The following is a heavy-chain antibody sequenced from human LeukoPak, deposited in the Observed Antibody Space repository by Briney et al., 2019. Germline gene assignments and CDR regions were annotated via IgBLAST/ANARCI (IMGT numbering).Heavy chain of an antibody. CDR3: ARGHYFWFDP. D-gene: IGHD3-10*01. CDR2: VYYTGSS. V-gene: IGHV4-59*01. Sequence: SETLSLTCTVAGGSISSDYWRGSRPPPGEGVEWVGYVYYTGSSNYNPSLKSRVTIQIDTSKSQFSLKLSSVTAAATAVYYCARGHYFWFDPWGQGPLVTVSS. CDR1: GGSISSDY. J-gene: IGHJ5*02.